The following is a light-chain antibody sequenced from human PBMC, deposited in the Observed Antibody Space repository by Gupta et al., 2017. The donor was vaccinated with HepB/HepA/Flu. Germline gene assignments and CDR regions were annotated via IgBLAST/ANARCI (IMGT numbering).Light chain of an antibody. Sequence: SSELTQDPAVSVALGQTVRITCQGDSLRSYYARWYQQQPGQAPALVIYVKNTRPSGIPDRFSGSSSGNTASLTITGAQAEDEADYYCNSRDSSGNHLFVFGTGTKVTVL. V-gene: IGLV3-19*01. J-gene: IGLJ1*01. CDR1: SLRSYY. CDR2: VKN. CDR3: NSRDSSGNHLFV.